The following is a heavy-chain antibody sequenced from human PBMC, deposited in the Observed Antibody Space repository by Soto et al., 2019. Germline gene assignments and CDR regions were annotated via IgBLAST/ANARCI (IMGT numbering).Heavy chain of an antibody. Sequence: GGSLRISCAASGFTFANYAMSWVRQAPGKGLERVSSIGSSGDSTYYPDSVKGRFTISRDNSKNTLFLQVSSLTAEDTAMYYCAKAMWSGFYTIAYWGQGSLVTVS. CDR1: GFTFANYA. CDR2: IGSSGDST. J-gene: IGHJ4*02. CDR3: AKAMWSGFYTIAY. D-gene: IGHD3-3*01. V-gene: IGHV3-23*01.